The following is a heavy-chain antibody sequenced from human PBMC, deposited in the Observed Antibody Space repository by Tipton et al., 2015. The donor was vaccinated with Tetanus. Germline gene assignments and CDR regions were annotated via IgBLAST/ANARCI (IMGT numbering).Heavy chain of an antibody. CDR2: INGHGTNT. CDR3: ARDSPDILLVPAV. J-gene: IGHJ4*02. CDR1: GFAFSAFG. Sequence: SLRLSCAASGFAFSAFGMHWVRQAPGKRLMWVSRINGHGTNTAYADSVKGRFTISRDNAKNTLYLQMNSLRAEDTAVYYCARDSPDILLVPAVWGQGTLVTVSS. D-gene: IGHD2-2*01. V-gene: IGHV3-74*01.